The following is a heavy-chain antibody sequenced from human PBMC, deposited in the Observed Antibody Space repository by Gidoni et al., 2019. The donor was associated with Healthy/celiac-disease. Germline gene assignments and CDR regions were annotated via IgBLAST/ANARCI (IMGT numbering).Heavy chain of an antibody. CDR1: GGTFCSYA. CDR2: IITSLGIA. J-gene: IGHJ6*02. Sequence: QVQLVQSGAEVKKPGSSVKVSCKASGGTFCSYAISWVRQAPGQGLEWMGRIITSLGIANYAQKFQGRVTITADKSTSTAYMELSSLRSEDTAVYYCARESSPMDYYDSSGYSSYYYGMDVWGQGTTVTVSS. CDR3: ARESSPMDYYDSSGYSSYYYGMDV. D-gene: IGHD3-22*01. V-gene: IGHV1-69*04.